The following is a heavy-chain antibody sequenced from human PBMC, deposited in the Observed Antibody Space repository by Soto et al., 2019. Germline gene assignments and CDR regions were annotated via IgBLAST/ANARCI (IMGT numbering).Heavy chain of an antibody. CDR1: GFSLSAAGVG. J-gene: IGHJ3*01. V-gene: IGHV2-5*02. Sequence: QITLKESGPTLVKPTQTLTLTCTFSGFSLSAAGVGVGWIRQPPGKALEWLALIYWDDDKRYRPSLKSRLTITKDAAKNQVVLTMTNMDPVDTATYSCAHAEGGTSWPNDAFDVWGQGAVVTVSS. CDR3: AHAEGGTSWPNDAFDV. D-gene: IGHD2-2*01. CDR2: IYWDDDK.